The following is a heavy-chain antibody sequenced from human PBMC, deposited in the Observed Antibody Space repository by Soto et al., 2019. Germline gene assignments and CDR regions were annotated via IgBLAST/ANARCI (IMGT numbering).Heavy chain of an antibody. V-gene: IGHV3-21*01. J-gene: IGHJ2*01. CDR3: ARRQEDYDLSTGYYMRYFDL. Sequence: EVQLVESGGGLVKPGGSLRLSCVASGFTFSSYNMNWVRQAPGKGLEWVSSISSSSSYRDYADSVKGRFTTSRDNAKNSRYRQMNSLRAEDTALYYCARRQEDYDLSTGYYMRYFDLWGRGTLVTVSS. D-gene: IGHD3-9*01. CDR2: ISSSSSYR. CDR1: GFTFSSYN.